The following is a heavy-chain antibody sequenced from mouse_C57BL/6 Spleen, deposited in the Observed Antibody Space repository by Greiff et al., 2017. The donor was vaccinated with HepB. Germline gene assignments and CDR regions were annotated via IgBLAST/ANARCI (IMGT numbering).Heavy chain of an antibody. J-gene: IGHJ4*01. CDR3: VGDYAGYAMDY. CDR2: IRNKANGYTT. V-gene: IGHV7-3*01. D-gene: IGHD2-4*01. Sequence: EVQRVESGGGLVQPGGSLSLSCAASGFTFTDYYMSWVRQPPGKALEWLGFIRNKANGYTTEYSASVKGRFTISRDNSQSILYLQMNALRAEDSATYYCVGDYAGYAMDYWGQGTSVTVSS. CDR1: GFTFTDYY.